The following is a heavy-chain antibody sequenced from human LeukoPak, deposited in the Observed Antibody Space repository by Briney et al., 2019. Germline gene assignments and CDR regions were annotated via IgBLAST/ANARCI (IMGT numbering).Heavy chain of an antibody. CDR1: GFSFRNYW. CDR2: TKPDGSAE. V-gene: IGHV3-7*01. CDR3: ARDGGLHTNFDY. Sequence: GGPLRLSCAASGFSFRNYWMGWVRQAPGKGLEWVANTKPDGSAEYYADSVRGRFTASRDNANNLLYLQMNRLRAEDTAVYYCARDGGLHTNFDYWGQGTLLTVSS. J-gene: IGHJ4*02. D-gene: IGHD2-15*01.